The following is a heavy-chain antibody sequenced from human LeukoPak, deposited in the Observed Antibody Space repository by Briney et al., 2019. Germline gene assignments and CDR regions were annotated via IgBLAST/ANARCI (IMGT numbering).Heavy chain of an antibody. V-gene: IGHV3-21*01. D-gene: IGHD3-10*01. CDR3: ARVLLWFGIANWFGP. CDR2: ISSSSSYI. Sequence: GGSLRLSCAASGFTFSSYSMNWVRQAPGKGLEWVSSISSSSSYIYYADSVKGRFTISRDNAKNSLYLLMNSLRAEDTAVYYCARVLLWFGIANWFGPWGQGTLVTVSS. CDR1: GFTFSSYS. J-gene: IGHJ5*02.